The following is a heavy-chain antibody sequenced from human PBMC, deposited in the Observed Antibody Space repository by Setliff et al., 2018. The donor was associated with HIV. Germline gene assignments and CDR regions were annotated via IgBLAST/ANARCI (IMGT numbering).Heavy chain of an antibody. CDR1: GGSVSSDNYY. V-gene: IGHV4-31*03. CDR2: IYYSGST. D-gene: IGHD3-22*01. CDR3: ARGLPSYYYESSGSLGWFDP. Sequence: SETLSLTCTVSGGSVSSDNYYWSWIRQHPGKGLEWIGYIYYSGSTYYNPSLKSRLTISVDTSKNQFSLKLKYVTAADTAVYYCARGLPSYYYESSGSLGWFDPWGQGTLVPSPQ. J-gene: IGHJ5*02.